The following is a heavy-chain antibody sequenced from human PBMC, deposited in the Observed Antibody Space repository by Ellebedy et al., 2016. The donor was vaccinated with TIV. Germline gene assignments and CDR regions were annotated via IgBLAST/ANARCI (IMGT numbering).Heavy chain of an antibody. Sequence: SETLSLTXAVSGDSISSGGYSWSWIRQPPGKGLEWIGYIYHSGKTYYNPSLKSRVTISVVRPKNQFSVRLNSVTAADTAVYYCARVRNYYDSSGYYWPYNWFDPWGQGTLVTVSS. J-gene: IGHJ5*02. V-gene: IGHV4-30-2*01. CDR2: IYHSGKT. D-gene: IGHD3-22*01. CDR1: GDSISSGGYS. CDR3: ARVRNYYDSSGYYWPYNWFDP.